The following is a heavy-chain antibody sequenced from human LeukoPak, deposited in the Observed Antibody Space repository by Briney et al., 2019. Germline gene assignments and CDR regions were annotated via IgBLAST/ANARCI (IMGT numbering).Heavy chain of an antibody. J-gene: IGHJ4*02. D-gene: IGHD6-6*01. CDR3: ARGRASSSPSAFDY. V-gene: IGHV1-18*01. CDR2: SAYNGNT. Sequence: SAYNGNTNYAENLKGRVTMTTDTSTSTAYMELRSLRSDDTAVYYCARGRASSSPSAFDYWGQGTLVTVSS.